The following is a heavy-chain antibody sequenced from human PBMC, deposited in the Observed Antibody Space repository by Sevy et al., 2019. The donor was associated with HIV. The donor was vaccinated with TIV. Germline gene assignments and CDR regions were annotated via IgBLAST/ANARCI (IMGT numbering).Heavy chain of an antibody. CDR1: GYTFTGYY. D-gene: IGHD1-26*01. V-gene: IGHV1-2*02. CDR3: ARGSRRGSYFADY. J-gene: IGHJ4*02. Sequence: ASVKVSCKASGYTFTGYYMHWVRQAPGQGLEWMGWINPNSGGTNYPQKFQGRVTMTRDTSSSTAYMELSRLRSDDTAVYYCARGSRRGSYFADYWGQGTLVTVSS. CDR2: INPNSGGT.